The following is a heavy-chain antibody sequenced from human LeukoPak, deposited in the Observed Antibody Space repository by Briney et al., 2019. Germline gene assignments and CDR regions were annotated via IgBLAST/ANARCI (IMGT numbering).Heavy chain of an antibody. V-gene: IGHV4-39*01. CDR2: IYYSGST. D-gene: IGHD3-16*01. Sequence: KPSETLSLTCTVSGGSISSSSYYWGWIRQPPGKGLEWIGSIYYSGSTYYNPSLKSRFTISVDTSKNQFSLKLSAVTAADTAVYYCARRPYGMNWFDPWGQGTLVTVSS. CDR3: ARRPYGMNWFDP. CDR1: GGSISSSSYY. J-gene: IGHJ5*02.